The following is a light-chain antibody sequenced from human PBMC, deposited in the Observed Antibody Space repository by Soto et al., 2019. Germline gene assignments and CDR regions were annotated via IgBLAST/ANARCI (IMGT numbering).Light chain of an antibody. CDR1: SSDVGGYNY. Sequence: QSVLTQPRSVPGSPGQSVTISCTGTSSDVGGYNYVSWYRQHPGKAPKLLIYDVNKRPSGVPDRFSGSKSGNTASLTISGLQAEDEADYYCCSYAGSYTHYVFGTGTKVTVL. CDR3: CSYAGSYTHYV. J-gene: IGLJ1*01. V-gene: IGLV2-11*01. CDR2: DVN.